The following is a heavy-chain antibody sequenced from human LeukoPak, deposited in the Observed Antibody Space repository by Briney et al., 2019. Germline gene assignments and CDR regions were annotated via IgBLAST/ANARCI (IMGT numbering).Heavy chain of an antibody. J-gene: IGHJ5*02. V-gene: IGHV3-48*03. CDR3: ARGPRARQVGHANWFDP. CDR2: ISSSGSTI. Sequence: PGGSLRLSCAASGFTFSSYEMNWVRQAPGKGLEWVSYISSSGSTIYYADSVKGRFTISRDNAKNSLYLQMNSLRAEDTAVYYCARGPRARQVGHANWFDPWGQGTLVTVSS. D-gene: IGHD3-10*01. CDR1: GFTFSSYE.